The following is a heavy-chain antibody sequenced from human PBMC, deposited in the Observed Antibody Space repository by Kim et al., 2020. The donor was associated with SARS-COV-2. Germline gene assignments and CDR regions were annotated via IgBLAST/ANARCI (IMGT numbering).Heavy chain of an antibody. V-gene: IGHV4-39*01. J-gene: IGHJ5*02. Sequence: SETLSLTCTVSGGSISSSSYYWGWIRQPPGKGLEWIGSIYYSGSTYYNPSLKSRVTISVDTSKNQFSLKLSSVTAADTAVYYCARQYDRYFDWLHANNWFDPWAREPWSPSPQ. D-gene: IGHD3-9*01. CDR2: IYYSGST. CDR1: GGSISSSSYY. CDR3: ARQYDRYFDWLHANNWFDP.